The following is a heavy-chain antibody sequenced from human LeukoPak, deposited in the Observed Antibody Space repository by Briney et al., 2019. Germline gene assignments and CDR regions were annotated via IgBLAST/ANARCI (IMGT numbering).Heavy chain of an antibody. CDR2: ISYDGSNK. V-gene: IGHV3-30*03. J-gene: IGHJ4*02. CDR1: GFTFSSYG. D-gene: IGHD3-22*01. Sequence: GGSLRLSCAASGFTFSSYGMHWVRQAPGKGLEWVAVISYDGSNKYYADSVKGRFTISRDNSKNTLYLQMNSLRAEDTAVYYCAREYYYDSSGYYLLGYWGQGTLVTVSA. CDR3: AREYYYDSSGYYLLGY.